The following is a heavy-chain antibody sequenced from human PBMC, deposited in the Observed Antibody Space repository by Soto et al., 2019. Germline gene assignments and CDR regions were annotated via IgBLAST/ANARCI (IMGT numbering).Heavy chain of an antibody. J-gene: IGHJ4*02. CDR3: ARHEEILEFLAMDY. V-gene: IGHV4-39*01. Sequence: QLQLQESGPGLVKPSETLSLTCTVSGGSISSSSYYWGWIRQPPGKGLEWIGAIYSTGNSYDNPSLESRVTIAVDTSKTQFSLKRSSVTAADTAVYYCARHEEILEFLAMDYWGQGALVTVSS. CDR2: IYSTGNS. D-gene: IGHD3-3*01. CDR1: GGSISSSSYY.